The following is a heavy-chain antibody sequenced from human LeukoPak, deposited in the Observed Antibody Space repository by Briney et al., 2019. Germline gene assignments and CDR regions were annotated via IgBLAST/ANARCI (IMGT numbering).Heavy chain of an antibody. CDR1: GFTFSDYY. V-gene: IGHV3-11*04. Sequence: PGGSLRLSCAASGFTFSDYYMSWIRQAPGKGLEWVSYISSSGSTIYYADSVKGRFTISRDNSKNTLYLQMNSPRAEDTAVYYCARSPYYDSSGYWDYWGQGTLVTVSS. D-gene: IGHD3-22*01. CDR3: ARSPYYDSSGYWDY. CDR2: ISSSGSTI. J-gene: IGHJ4*02.